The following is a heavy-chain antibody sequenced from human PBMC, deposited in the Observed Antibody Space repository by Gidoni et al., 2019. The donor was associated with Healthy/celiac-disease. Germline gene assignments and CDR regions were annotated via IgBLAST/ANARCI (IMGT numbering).Heavy chain of an antibody. D-gene: IGHD3-10*01. J-gene: IGHJ5*02. CDR2: INHSGST. CDR3: ARGHVYGSGSYSRRWFDP. V-gene: IGHV4-34*01. Sequence: QVQLQQWGAGLLKPSETLSLTCAVYGGSFSGYYWSWIRQPPGKGLEWIGEINHSGSTNYNPSLKSRVTISVDTSKNQFSLKLSSVTAADTAVYYCARGHVYGSGSYSRRWFDPWGQGTLVTVSS. CDR1: GGSFSGYY.